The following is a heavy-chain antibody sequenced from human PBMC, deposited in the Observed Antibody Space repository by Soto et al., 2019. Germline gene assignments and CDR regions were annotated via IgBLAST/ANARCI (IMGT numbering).Heavy chain of an antibody. Sequence: SVKVSCKASGGTFSSYAISWVRQAPGQGLEWMGGIIPIFGTANYAQKFQGRVTITADESTSTAYMELSSLRSEDTAVYYCARAFLENYDILTGYYRFIYFDYWGQGTLVTVSS. CDR1: GGTFSSYA. CDR3: ARAFLENYDILTGYYRFIYFDY. J-gene: IGHJ4*02. V-gene: IGHV1-69*13. D-gene: IGHD3-9*01. CDR2: IIPIFGTA.